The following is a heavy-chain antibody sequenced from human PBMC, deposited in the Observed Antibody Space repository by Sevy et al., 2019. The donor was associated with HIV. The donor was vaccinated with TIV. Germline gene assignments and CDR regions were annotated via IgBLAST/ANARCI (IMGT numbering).Heavy chain of an antibody. CDR1: GFTFSSYW. J-gene: IGHJ4*02. D-gene: IGHD6-19*01. Sequence: GGSLRLSCAASGFTFSSYWMSWVRQAPGKGLEWLSYISSRSSYTNYADSVKGRFTISRDNAKNSLYLQMNSLRVEDTAVYYCARVRYNSALYYFDYWGQGTLVTVSS. CDR3: ARVRYNSALYYFDY. V-gene: IGHV3-21*05. CDR2: ISSRSSYT.